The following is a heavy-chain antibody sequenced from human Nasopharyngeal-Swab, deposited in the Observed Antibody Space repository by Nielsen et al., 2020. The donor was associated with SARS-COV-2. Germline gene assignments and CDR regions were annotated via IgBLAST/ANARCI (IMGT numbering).Heavy chain of an antibody. CDR2: ISVSGGRT. D-gene: IGHD6-19*01. J-gene: IGHJ4*02. CDR1: GFNFNNYA. CDR3: AKEEQWLVHD. V-gene: IGHV3-23*01. Sequence: GGSLRLSCAASGFNFNNYAMSWVRQAPGKGPEGVSGISVSGGRTYYADSVTGRFTISRDNSKNMLVLQMNSLRAEDTAVYYCAKEEQWLVHDWGQGTLVTVSS.